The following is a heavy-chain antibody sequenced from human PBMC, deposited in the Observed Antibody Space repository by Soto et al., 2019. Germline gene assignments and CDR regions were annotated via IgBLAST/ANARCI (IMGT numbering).Heavy chain of an antibody. D-gene: IGHD4-17*01. J-gene: IGHJ5*02. CDR2: IYYSGST. Sequence: NPSETLSLTCTVSGGSISSGGYYWSWIRQHPGKGLEWIGYIYYSGSTYYNPSLKSRVTISVDTSKNQFSLKLSSVTAADTAVYYCARNPRGTVTTGGGGTAKYNWFDPWGQGTLVTVSS. CDR3: ARNPRGTVTTGGGGTAKYNWFDP. CDR1: GGSISSGGYY. V-gene: IGHV4-31*03.